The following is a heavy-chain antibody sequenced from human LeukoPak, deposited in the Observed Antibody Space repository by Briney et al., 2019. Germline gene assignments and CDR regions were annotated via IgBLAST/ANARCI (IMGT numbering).Heavy chain of an antibody. D-gene: IGHD3-10*01. V-gene: IGHV4-59*08. CDR1: GGSISGSY. J-gene: IGHJ5*02. Sequence: SETLSLTCDVSGGSISGSYWSWIRQTPGKGLEWIGYIYYTGSVNYNPSLKSRVTMSVDTSKNQLSLKITSVTAADTAVYYCARHYQRWFGEFQMMKWFDPWGQGTLVTVSS. CDR2: IYYTGSV. CDR3: ARHYQRWFGEFQMMKWFDP.